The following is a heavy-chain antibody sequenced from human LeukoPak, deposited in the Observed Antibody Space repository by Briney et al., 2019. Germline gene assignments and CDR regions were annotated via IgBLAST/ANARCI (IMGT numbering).Heavy chain of an antibody. D-gene: IGHD5-24*01. J-gene: IGHJ1*01. CDR1: GFTFSSYA. CDR3: ARDSGEMATITEHFQH. V-gene: IGHV3-30-3*01. CDR2: ISYDGSNK. Sequence: GGSLRLSCAASGFTFSSYAMHWVRQAPGKGLEWVAVISYDGSNKYYADSVKGRFTISRDNSKNTLYLQMNSLRAEDTAVCYCARDSGEMATITEHFQHWGQGTLVTVSS.